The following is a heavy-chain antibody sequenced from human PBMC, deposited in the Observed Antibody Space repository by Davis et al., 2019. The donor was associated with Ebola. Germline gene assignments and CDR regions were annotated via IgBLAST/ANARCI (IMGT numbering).Heavy chain of an antibody. J-gene: IGHJ4*02. CDR3: ARWGGTDFDY. D-gene: IGHD1-1*01. Sequence: MPSETLSLTCTVSGGSISSYYWSWIRQPPGKGLEWIGYIYYSGSTNYNPSLKSRVTISVDTSKNQFSLKLSSVTAADTAVYYCARWGGTDFDYWGQGTLVTVSS. V-gene: IGHV4-59*12. CDR2: IYYSGST. CDR1: GGSISSYY.